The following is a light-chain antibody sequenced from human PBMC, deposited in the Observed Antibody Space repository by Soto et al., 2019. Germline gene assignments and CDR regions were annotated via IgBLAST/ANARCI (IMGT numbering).Light chain of an antibody. CDR2: LGS. CDR3: MQTLQSPVT. CDR1: QSLLHTNGYNY. J-gene: IGKJ3*01. Sequence: DIVMTQSPLSLPVTPGEPASISCRSSQSLLHTNGYNYLDWYLQKPGQSPQLLIYLGSNRASGVPDRFSGSGSGTDVTLKISRVEAEDAGVYYCMQTLQSPVTFGPGTTVEIK. V-gene: IGKV2-28*01.